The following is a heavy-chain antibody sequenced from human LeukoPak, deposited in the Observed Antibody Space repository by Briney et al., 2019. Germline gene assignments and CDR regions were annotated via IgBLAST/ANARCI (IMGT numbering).Heavy chain of an antibody. Sequence: GESLKVSCKGFGYSFSNYWIGWVRQMPGKGLEWMGIIYPGDSDTQYSPSFQGQVTISADRSISTAYLQWSSLKASDTAMYYCARQRYCSSTSCYGVYGMDVWGQGTTVTVSS. CDR3: ARQRYCSSTSCYGVYGMDV. V-gene: IGHV5-51*01. CDR1: GYSFSNYW. J-gene: IGHJ6*02. D-gene: IGHD2-2*01. CDR2: IYPGDSDT.